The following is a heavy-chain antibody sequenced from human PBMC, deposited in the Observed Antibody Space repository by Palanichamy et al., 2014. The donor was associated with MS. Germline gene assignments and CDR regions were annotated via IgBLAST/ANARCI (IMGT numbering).Heavy chain of an antibody. CDR3: ARGGCSSTSCLAN. CDR1: DSPSVNTT. Sequence: EVQLVESGGGLVQPGGSRRDSPVQPLDSPSVNTTCTGSPSSREGLVWVSLITSDGSTTFYADSVKGRFTISRDNAKSTLYLQMNSLRADDTAVYYCARGGCSSTSCLANWGQGTLVTVSS. V-gene: IGHV3-74*01. D-gene: IGHD2-2*01. CDR2: ITSDGSTT. J-gene: IGHJ4*02.